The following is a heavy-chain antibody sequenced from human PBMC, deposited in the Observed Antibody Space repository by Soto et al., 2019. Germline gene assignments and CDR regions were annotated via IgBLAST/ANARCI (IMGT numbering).Heavy chain of an antibody. CDR1: GDTFSNFS. V-gene: IGHV1-69*12. Sequence: QVQLVQSGAEVKRPGSSEKVSCRASGDTFSNFSVNWVRQAPGQGLEWMGAFIPLFRLVDYANKFQGRLTITAERSTSTTLLELKSLTSEETAFDYSARGGTLIRGAHQVDGFDLWGQGNRVIVSS. CDR2: FIPLFRLV. J-gene: IGHJ5*02. CDR3: ARGGTLIRGAHQVDGFDL. D-gene: IGHD3-10*01.